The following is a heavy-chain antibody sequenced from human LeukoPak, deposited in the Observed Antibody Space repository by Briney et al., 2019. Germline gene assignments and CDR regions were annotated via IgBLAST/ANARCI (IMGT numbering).Heavy chain of an antibody. D-gene: IGHD3-22*01. V-gene: IGHV3-15*01. CDR1: GFTFSNAW. CDR2: IKSKTDGGTT. Sequence: SGGSLRLSSAASGFTFSNAWMSWVRQAPGKGLEWVGRIKSKTDGGTTDYAALVKGRFTISRDDSKNTLYLQMNSLKTEDTAVYYCTTGEYYDSSGRANDYWGQGTLVTVSS. J-gene: IGHJ4*02. CDR3: TTGEYYDSSGRANDY.